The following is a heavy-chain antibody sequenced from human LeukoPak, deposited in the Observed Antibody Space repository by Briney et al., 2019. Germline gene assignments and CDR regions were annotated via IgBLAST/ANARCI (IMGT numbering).Heavy chain of an antibody. CDR1: GGSISSYY. J-gene: IGHJ3*02. CDR2: IYYSGST. CDR3: ARSADYYGSGSYLRSDAFDI. Sequence: SETLSLTCTVSGGSISSYYWSWIRQPPGKGLEWIGYIYYSGSTNYNPSLKSRVTISVDTSKNQFSLKLSSVTAADTAVYYCARSADYYGSGSYLRSDAFDIWGQGTMVTVSS. D-gene: IGHD3-10*01. V-gene: IGHV4-59*08.